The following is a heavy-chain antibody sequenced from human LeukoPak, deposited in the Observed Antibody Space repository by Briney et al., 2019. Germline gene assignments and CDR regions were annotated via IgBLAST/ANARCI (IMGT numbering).Heavy chain of an antibody. CDR3: ARLGYSYGSYFDN. D-gene: IGHD5-18*01. Sequence: GGSLRLSCATSGFSFSDYYMAWIRQAPGKGLEWLSYISTGGTTIHYADSVKGRFTISRDDAKSSLYLEMNSLRGDDTAVYYCARLGYSYGSYFDNWGQGTLVTVSS. J-gene: IGHJ4*02. CDR1: GFSFSDYY. V-gene: IGHV3-11*01. CDR2: ISTGGTTI.